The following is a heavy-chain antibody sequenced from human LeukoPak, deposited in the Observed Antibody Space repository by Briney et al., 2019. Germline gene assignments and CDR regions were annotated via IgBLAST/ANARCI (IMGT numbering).Heavy chain of an antibody. CDR3: ARGGYYGSGSYYKI. V-gene: IGHV4-34*01. D-gene: IGHD3-10*01. CDR1: GGSFSGYY. J-gene: IGHJ4*02. Sequence: PSETLSLTCAVYGGSFSGYYRSWIRQPPGKGLEWIGEINHSGSTNYNPSLKSRVTISVDTSKNQFSLKLSSVTAADTAVYYCARGGYYGSGSYYKIWGQGTLVTVSS. CDR2: INHSGST.